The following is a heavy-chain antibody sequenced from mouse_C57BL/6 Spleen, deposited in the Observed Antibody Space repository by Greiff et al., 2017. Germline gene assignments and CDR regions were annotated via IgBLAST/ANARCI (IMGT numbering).Heavy chain of an antibody. CDR1: GYTFTGYW. Sequence: QVQLQQSGAELMKPGASVKLSCKASGYTFTGYWIEWVKQRPGHGLEWIGEISPGSGSTNYNAKFKGKATFTADTSSNTAYMQRSRLTTEDSAIYYCARASNFYAMGYWGQGTSVTVSS. D-gene: IGHD2-5*01. CDR3: ARASNFYAMGY. V-gene: IGHV1-9*01. CDR2: ISPGSGST. J-gene: IGHJ4*01.